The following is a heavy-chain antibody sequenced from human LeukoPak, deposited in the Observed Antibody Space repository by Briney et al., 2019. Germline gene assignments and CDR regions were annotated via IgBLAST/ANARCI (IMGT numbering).Heavy chain of an antibody. CDR2: IYPGDSDT. CDR3: ARQVSWNSDDWFDP. CDR1: GYSFTSYW. V-gene: IGHV5-51*01. J-gene: IGHJ5*02. D-gene: IGHD1-7*01. Sequence: GESLKISCKGSGYSFTSYWIGWVRQMPGRGLEWMGIIYPGDSDTRYSPSFQGQVTISADGSISTAYLQWSSLKASDTAMYYCARQVSWNSDDWFDPWGQGTLVTVSS.